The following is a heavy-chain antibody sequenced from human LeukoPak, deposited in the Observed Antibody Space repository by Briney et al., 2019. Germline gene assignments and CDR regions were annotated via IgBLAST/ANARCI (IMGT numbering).Heavy chain of an antibody. V-gene: IGHV3-15*01. Sequence: PGGSLRLSCAASRFTFHNAWMNWVRQAPGKGLEGVGRIKSKADGETTDYAPPVKGRFTISRDDSNNMVYLQITSLKIEDTAVYYWAMDEPNYAPFDFDYWGQGTLVTVSS. CDR2: IKSKADGETT. J-gene: IGHJ4*02. CDR1: RFTFHNAW. CDR3: AMDEPNYAPFDFDY. D-gene: IGHD4/OR15-4a*01.